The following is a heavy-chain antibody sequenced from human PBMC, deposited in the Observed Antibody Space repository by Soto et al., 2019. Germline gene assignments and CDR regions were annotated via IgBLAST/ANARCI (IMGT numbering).Heavy chain of an antibody. CDR1: GYTFTNYG. J-gene: IGHJ4*02. CDR3: ARSIVVVTALDY. Sequence: ASVKVSCKASGYTFTNYGISWVRQAPGQRLEWMGWINAGNGNAKYSQKFQGRVTITRDTSASTAYMELSSLRSEDTDVYYCARSIVVVTALDYWGQGTLVTVSS. D-gene: IGHD2-21*02. CDR2: INAGNGNA. V-gene: IGHV1-3*01.